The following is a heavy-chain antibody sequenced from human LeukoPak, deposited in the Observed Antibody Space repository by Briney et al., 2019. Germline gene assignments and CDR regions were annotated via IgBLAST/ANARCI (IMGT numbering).Heavy chain of an antibody. CDR2: INAYNGNT. CDR1: GYTFTTYG. V-gene: IGHV1-18*01. Sequence: GASVKVSCKTSGYTFTTYGISWVRQAPGQGLEWMGWINAYNGNTIYAQKLQGRATMTTDTSASTAYMELRSLRSDDTAVYYCARASDLDSFDYWGQGTLVTVSS. CDR3: ARASDLDSFDY. J-gene: IGHJ4*02.